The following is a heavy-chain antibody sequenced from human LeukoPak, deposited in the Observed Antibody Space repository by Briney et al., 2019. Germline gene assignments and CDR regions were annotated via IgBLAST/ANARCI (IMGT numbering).Heavy chain of an antibody. D-gene: IGHD3-10*01. CDR3: AKDWVLFMVRGVITPR. CDR2: ISGSGGST. CDR1: GFTFSSYA. V-gene: IGHV3-23*01. J-gene: IGHJ4*02. Sequence: PGGSLRLSCAASGFTFSSYAMSWVRQAPGKGLEWVSAISGSGGSTYYADSVKGRFTISRDNSKNTLYLQMNSLRAEDTAVYYCAKDWVLFMVRGVITPRWGQGTVVTVSS.